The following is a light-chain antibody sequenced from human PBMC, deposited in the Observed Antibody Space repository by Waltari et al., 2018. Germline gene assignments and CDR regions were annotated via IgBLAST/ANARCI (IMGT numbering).Light chain of an antibody. CDR1: ISAAGTYNR. J-gene: IGLJ2*01. Sequence: QSALTQPASVSGSPGQSITISCTGTISAAGTYNRGSWYQQHPGKAPKHMIYAVSKRPSGVSDRFSGSKSGDMASLTISGLQPEDEAEYFCPSYAGSSKGVFGGGTKVTVL. CDR2: AVS. V-gene: IGLV2-23*02. CDR3: PSYAGSSKGV.